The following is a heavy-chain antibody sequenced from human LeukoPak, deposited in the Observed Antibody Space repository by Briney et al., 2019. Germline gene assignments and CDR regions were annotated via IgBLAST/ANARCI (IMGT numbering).Heavy chain of an antibody. V-gene: IGHV1-2*04. J-gene: IGHJ3*02. D-gene: IGHD6-13*01. CDR1: GYTFTGYY. CDR2: INPNSGGT. Sequence: ASVKVSCKASGYTFTGYYMHWVRQAPGQGLEWMGWINPNSGGTNYAQKFQGWVTMTRDTSISTAYMELSRLRSDDTAVYYCAREAIAAAPDAFDIWGQGTMVTVSS. CDR3: AREAIAAAPDAFDI.